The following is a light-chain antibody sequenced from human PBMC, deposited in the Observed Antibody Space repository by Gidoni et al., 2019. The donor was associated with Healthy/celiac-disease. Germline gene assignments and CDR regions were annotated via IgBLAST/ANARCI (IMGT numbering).Light chain of an antibody. V-gene: IGKV3-11*01. CDR1: QSVSSY. Sequence: EIVLTQSPATLSLSPGERANLSCRASQSVSSYLAWYQQKPGQSPRRLIYAASNRATGIPARFSGSGSETDFTLTISSLEPEDFAVYYCQQRSNWLLTFGGGTKVEIK. CDR2: AAS. CDR3: QQRSNWLLT. J-gene: IGKJ4*01.